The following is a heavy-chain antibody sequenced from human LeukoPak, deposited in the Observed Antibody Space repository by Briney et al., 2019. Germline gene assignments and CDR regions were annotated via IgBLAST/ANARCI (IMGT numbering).Heavy chain of an antibody. V-gene: IGHV3-21*01. J-gene: IGHJ6*03. D-gene: IGHD2-2*01. CDR3: ARAQEATFPNCSSTSCLLYYYYYYMDV. Sequence: PGGSLRLSCAASGFTFSSYSMNWVRQAPGKGLEWVSSISSSSSYIYYADSVKGRFTISRDNAKNSLYLQMNSLRAEDTAVYYCARAQEATFPNCSSTSCLLYYYYYYMDVWGKGTTVTVSS. CDR1: GFTFSSYS. CDR2: ISSSSSYI.